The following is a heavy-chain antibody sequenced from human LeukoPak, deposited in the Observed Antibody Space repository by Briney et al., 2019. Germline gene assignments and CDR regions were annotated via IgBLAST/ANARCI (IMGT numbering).Heavy chain of an antibody. CDR3: TGLYYFDASALGC. J-gene: IGHJ4*02. CDR2: IRSKAYGGTT. CDR1: GFTFGDYA. D-gene: IGHD3-22*01. V-gene: IGHV3-49*04. Sequence: PGRSLRLSCTASGFTFGDYAMSWVRQAPGKGLECVGFIRSKAYGGTTEYAASVKGRFTISRDDSKSIAYLQMNSLKTEDTAVYYCTGLYYFDASALGCWGQGTLVTVSS.